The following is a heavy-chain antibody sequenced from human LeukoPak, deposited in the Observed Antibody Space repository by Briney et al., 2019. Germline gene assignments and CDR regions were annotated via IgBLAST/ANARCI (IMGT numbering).Heavy chain of an antibody. D-gene: IGHD5-24*01. CDR1: GFTFSSTW. J-gene: IGHJ4*02. Sequence: PWGSLRLSCAASGFTFSSTWMNWVRQGPGKGLEWVSRITSDGSSTIYADSVKGRFTISRDNAKSTVYLQMNSLRAEDTAVYFCAKSGYNRFDYWGQGTLVTVSS. CDR3: AKSGYNRFDY. CDR2: ITSDGSST. V-gene: IGHV3-74*01.